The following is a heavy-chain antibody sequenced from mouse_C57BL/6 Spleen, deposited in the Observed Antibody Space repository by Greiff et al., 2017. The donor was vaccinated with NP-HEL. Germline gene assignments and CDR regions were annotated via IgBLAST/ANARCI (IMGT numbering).Heavy chain of an antibody. D-gene: IGHD1-1*01. CDR3: ARSPYYGSSYDWYFDV. V-gene: IGHV7-3*01. CDR1: GFTFTDYY. CDR2: IRNKANGYTT. J-gene: IGHJ1*03. Sequence: DVQLVESGGGLVQPGGSLSLSCAASGFTFTDYYMSWVRQPPGKALEWLGFIRNKANGYTTEYSASVKGRFTISRDNSQSILYLQMNALRAEDSATYYCARSPYYGSSYDWYFDVWGTGTTVTVSS.